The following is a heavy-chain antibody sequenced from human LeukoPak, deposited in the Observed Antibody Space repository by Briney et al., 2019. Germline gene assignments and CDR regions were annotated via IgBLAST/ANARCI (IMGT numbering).Heavy chain of an antibody. J-gene: IGHJ4*02. CDR3: ARDTPVYDFWSRSDY. V-gene: IGHV3-30*02. CDR2: IRYDGSNK. Sequence: PGGSLRLSCAASGFTFSSYGMHWVRQAPGKGLEWVAFIRYDGSNKYYADSVKGRFTISRDNSKNTLYLQMNSLRAEDTAVYYCARDTPVYDFWSRSDYWGQGTLVTVSS. D-gene: IGHD3-3*01. CDR1: GFTFSSYG.